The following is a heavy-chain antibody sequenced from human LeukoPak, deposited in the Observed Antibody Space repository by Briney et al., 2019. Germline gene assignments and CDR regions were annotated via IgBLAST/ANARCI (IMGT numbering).Heavy chain of an antibody. CDR2: INHSGST. CDR1: GGSFSGYY. D-gene: IGHD3-3*01. CDR3: ARGAITIFGVVIGSRFDP. V-gene: IGHV4-34*01. J-gene: IGHJ5*02. Sequence: PSETLSLTCAVYGGSFSGYYWSWIRQPPGKGLEWIGEINHSGSTNYNPSLKSRVTTSVDTSKNQFSLKLSSVTAADTAVYYCARGAITIFGVVIGSRFDPWGQGTLVTVSS.